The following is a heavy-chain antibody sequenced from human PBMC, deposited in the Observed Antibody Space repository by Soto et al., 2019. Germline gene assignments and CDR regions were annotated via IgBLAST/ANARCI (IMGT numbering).Heavy chain of an antibody. CDR1: GGTFSSYA. CDR3: ARVRTPYYYDSSGYYGEYFQH. V-gene: IGHV1-69*12. CDR2: IIPIFGTA. J-gene: IGHJ1*01. D-gene: IGHD3-22*01. Sequence: QVQLVQSGAEVKKPGSSVKVSCKASGGTFSSYAISWVRQAPGQGLEWMGGIIPIFGTANYAQKFQGRVTITADEPTSTAYMELSSLRSEDTAVYYCARVRTPYYYDSSGYYGEYFQHWGQGTLVTVSS.